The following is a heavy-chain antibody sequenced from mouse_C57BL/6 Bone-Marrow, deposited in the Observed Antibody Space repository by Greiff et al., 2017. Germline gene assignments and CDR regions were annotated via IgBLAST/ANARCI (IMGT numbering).Heavy chain of an antibody. CDR2: IDPSDSDT. CDR3: ARSFSY. Sequence: QVQLQQPGAELVRPGSSVKLSCKASGYTFTSYWMHWVKQRPIQGLEWIGNIDPSDSDTHSTQTFKDKATMPVDQPSSTGYMQHSILTSEDSAVYYCARSFSYWGQGTLVTVSA. J-gene: IGHJ3*01. CDR1: GYTFTSYW. V-gene: IGHV1-52*01.